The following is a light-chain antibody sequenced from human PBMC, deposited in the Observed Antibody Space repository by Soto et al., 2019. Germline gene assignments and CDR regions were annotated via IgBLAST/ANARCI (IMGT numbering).Light chain of an antibody. CDR3: QQSYSTPVT. J-gene: IGKJ3*01. CDR2: AAS. V-gene: IGKV1-39*01. Sequence: DIQMTQSPSSLSASVGDRVTITCRASQSISSYLNWYQQKPGKAPKLLIYAASSLQSGVPSRFSGRGSGTDFTLIISSLQPEDFATDYCQQSYSTPVTFGPGTKVDIE. CDR1: QSISSY.